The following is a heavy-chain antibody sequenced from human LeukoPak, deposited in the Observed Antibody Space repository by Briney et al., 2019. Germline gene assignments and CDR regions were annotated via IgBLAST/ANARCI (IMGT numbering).Heavy chain of an antibody. CDR1: GYTFTYYY. CDR3: ARGRSDYYLDS. Sequence: ASVKVSCQASGYTFTYYYMHWVRQAPGHGLEWMGWIYPDSGGTNYAQKFQGRVTMTRDTSISTAYMGLSRLTSDDTAVYYCARGRSDYYLDSWGQGTLVTVSS. J-gene: IGHJ1*01. D-gene: IGHD3-22*01. CDR2: IYPDSGGT. V-gene: IGHV1-2*02.